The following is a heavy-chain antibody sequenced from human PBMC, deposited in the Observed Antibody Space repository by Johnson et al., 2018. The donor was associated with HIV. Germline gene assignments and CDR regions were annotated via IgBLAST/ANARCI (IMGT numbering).Heavy chain of an antibody. J-gene: IGHJ3*02. D-gene: IGHD2/OR15-2a*01. V-gene: IGHV3-20*04. CDR2: ISWNSGSI. CDR3: AKSLFSISWPYDAFDM. Sequence: VQLVESGGGVVRPGGSLRLSCAASGFTFDDYGMSWVRQAPGKGLEWVSGISWNSGSIGYADSVKGRFTISRDNAKNSLYLQMNSLRAEDTALYYCAKSLFSISWPYDAFDMWGQGTMVTVS. CDR1: GFTFDDYG.